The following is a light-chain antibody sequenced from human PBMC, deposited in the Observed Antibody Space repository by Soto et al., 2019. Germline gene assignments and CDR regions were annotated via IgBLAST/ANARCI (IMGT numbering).Light chain of an antibody. Sequence: QSVLTQPPSVSGAPGQRVTISCTESSSNIGAGYDVHWYQQLPGTAPKLLIYANSNRPSGVPDRFSGSMSGTSASLAITGLQAEDEADYYCQSYDSSLSAWVFGGGTKLTVL. V-gene: IGLV1-40*01. CDR1: SSNIGAGYD. CDR3: QSYDSSLSAWV. CDR2: ANS. J-gene: IGLJ3*02.